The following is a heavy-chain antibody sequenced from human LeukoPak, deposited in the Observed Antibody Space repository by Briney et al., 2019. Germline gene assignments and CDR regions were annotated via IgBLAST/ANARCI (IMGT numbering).Heavy chain of an antibody. J-gene: IGHJ4*02. CDR1: GDSISSYY. V-gene: IGHV4-59*01. CDR3: ARGGFTFDY. Sequence: SETLSLTCTVSGDSISSYYWSWIRQSPGKGLEWIGHIYNSGSTNYNPSLKSRVTISVDTSKNQFSLKLSSVTAADTAVFYCARGGFTFDYWGQGTLVTVSS. CDR2: IYNSGST.